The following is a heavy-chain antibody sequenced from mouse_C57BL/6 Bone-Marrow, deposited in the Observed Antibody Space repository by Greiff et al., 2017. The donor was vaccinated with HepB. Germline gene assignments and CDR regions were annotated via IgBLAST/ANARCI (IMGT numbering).Heavy chain of an antibody. J-gene: IGHJ4*01. CDR1: GFTFNTYA. D-gene: IGHD2-2*01. Sequence: EVQVVESGGGLVQPKGSLKLSCAASGFTFNTYAMHWVRQAPGKGLEWVARIRSKSSNYATYYADSVKDRFTISRDDSQSMLYLQMNNLKTEDTAMYYCVRGLWLRRGYYYAMDYWGQGTSVTVSS. CDR2: IRSKSSNYAT. V-gene: IGHV10-3*01. CDR3: VRGLWLRRGYYYAMDY.